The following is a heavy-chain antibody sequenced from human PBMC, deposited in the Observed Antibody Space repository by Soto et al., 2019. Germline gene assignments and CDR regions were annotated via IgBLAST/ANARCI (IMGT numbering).Heavy chain of an antibody. Sequence: QVQLQQSGPELVRPSGPLSLTAKASGAPFSNSNWGGIGQPAGKGLEWIGRIYTSGGTTSNPSLKSRVSMSVDTSKSQFSLRLSSVTAADTAVYYCARAPLRTTIPKDAFDIWGQGTVVTVSS. CDR3: ARAPLRTTIPKDAFDI. J-gene: IGHJ3*02. V-gene: IGHV4-4*07. CDR2: IYTSGGT. CDR1: GAPFSNSN. D-gene: IGHD5-12*01.